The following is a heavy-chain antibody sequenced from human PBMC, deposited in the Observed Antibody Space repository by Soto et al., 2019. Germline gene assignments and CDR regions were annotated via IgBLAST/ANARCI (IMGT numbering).Heavy chain of an antibody. Sequence: QVQLQQWGAGLLKPSETLSLTCAVYGGSFSGYYWSWIRQPPGKGLEWIGEINHSGSTNYNPSLKSRVTISVDTSKNQFSLKLISLTAADTAVYYCARGLLRKVDYWGQGTLVTVSS. J-gene: IGHJ4*02. V-gene: IGHV4-34*01. CDR2: INHSGST. CDR1: GGSFSGYY. D-gene: IGHD4-17*01. CDR3: ARGLLRKVDY.